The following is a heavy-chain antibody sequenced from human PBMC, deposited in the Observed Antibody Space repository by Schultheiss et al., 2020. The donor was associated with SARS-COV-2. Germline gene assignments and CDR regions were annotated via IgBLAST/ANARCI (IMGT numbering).Heavy chain of an antibody. CDR3: AKRVPSLYYFDY. V-gene: IGHV3-33*06. Sequence: GESLKISCAASGFTFSSYAMSWVRQAPGKGLEWVAVVWYDGSNKYYADSVKGRFTISRDNSKNTLYLQMNSLRAEDTAVYYCAKRVPSLYYFDYWGQGTLVTVSS. D-gene: IGHD3-10*01. J-gene: IGHJ4*02. CDR1: GFTFSSYA. CDR2: VWYDGSNK.